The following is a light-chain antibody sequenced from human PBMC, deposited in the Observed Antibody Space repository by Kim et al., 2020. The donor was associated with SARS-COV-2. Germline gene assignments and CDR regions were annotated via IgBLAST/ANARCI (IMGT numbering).Light chain of an antibody. CDR3: QQSYSTPRM. CDR1: QSIRSY. V-gene: IGKV1-39*01. Sequence: DIQMTQSPSSLSASVGDRVTITCRASQSIRSYLNWNQQKPGKAPKLLIYAASSLQSGVPSRFSGSGSGTDFTLTISSLQPEDFATYYCQQSYSTPRMFGQGTKVDIK. J-gene: IGKJ1*01. CDR2: AAS.